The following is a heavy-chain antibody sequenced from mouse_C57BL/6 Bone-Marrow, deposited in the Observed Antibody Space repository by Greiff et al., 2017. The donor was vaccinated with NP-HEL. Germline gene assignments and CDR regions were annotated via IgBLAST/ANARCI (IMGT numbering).Heavy chain of an antibody. CDR1: GYAFSSSW. CDR2: IYPGDGAT. J-gene: IGHJ3*01. D-gene: IGHD2-4*01. V-gene: IGHV1-82*01. Sequence: QVQLQQSGPELVKPGASVKISCKASGYAFSSSWMNWVKQRPGKGLEWIGRIYPGDGATNYNGKFKGKATLTADKSSSTAYMQLSSLTSEDSAVYFCASLYYDFAYWGQGTLVTVSA. CDR3: ASLYYDFAY.